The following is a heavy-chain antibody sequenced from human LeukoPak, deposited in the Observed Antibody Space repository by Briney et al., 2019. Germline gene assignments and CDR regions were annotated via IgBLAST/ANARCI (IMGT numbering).Heavy chain of an antibody. V-gene: IGHV3-30*04. CDR3: ARDGDYGQDYYYGMDV. CDR2: ISYDGKKE. D-gene: IGHD4-17*01. J-gene: IGHJ6*02. CDR1: GFTFSNYA. Sequence: GGSLRLSCTASGFTFSNYAIHWVRQSPGTGLEWVAVISYDGKKEYYSDSVKGRFTISRDNLKNTLYLQMNSLRAEDTAVYYCARDGDYGQDYYYGMDVWGQGTTVTVSS.